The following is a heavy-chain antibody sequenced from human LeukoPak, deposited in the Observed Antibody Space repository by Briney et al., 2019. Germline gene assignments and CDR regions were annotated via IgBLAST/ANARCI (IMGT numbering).Heavy chain of an antibody. CDR2: TSYNGNT. J-gene: IGHJ4*02. V-gene: IGHV1-18*04. CDR1: GYTFSNYG. CDR3: ARHSGRGWQALGY. D-gene: IGHD6-19*01. Sequence: EASVKVSCKASGYTFSNYGISWVRQAPGLGLEWMGWTSYNGNTNYAQKFQDRVTMTTDTSTTTAYMELRSLESDDTAVYYCARHSGRGWQALGYWGQGTLVTVSS.